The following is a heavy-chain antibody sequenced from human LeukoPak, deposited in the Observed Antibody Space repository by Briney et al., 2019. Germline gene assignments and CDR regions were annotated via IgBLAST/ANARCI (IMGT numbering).Heavy chain of an antibody. D-gene: IGHD3-10*01. CDR2: LSGSGGGT. J-gene: IGHJ4*02. CDR1: GFTFSSYA. V-gene: IGHV3-23*01. Sequence: AGGSLRLSCAGSGFTFSSYALSWVRQAPGKGLEWVSNLSGSGGGTYHADSVKGRFTISRDNSKNTLFLQMNSLRAEDTAVYYCAKVFYNSGSYDYWGQGALVTVSS. CDR3: AKVFYNSGSYDY.